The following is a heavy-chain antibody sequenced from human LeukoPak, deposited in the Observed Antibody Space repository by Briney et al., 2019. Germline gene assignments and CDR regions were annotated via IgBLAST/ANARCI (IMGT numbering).Heavy chain of an antibody. J-gene: IGHJ5*02. Sequence: GASVKVSCKASGYTFTGYYMHWVRQAPGQGLEWMGWINPNSGGTNYAQKFQGRVTMTRDTSISTAYMELSRLRPDDTAVYYCARDFIVVVPAGFDPWGQGTLVTVSS. CDR2: INPNSGGT. CDR1: GYTFTGYY. CDR3: ARDFIVVVPAGFDP. V-gene: IGHV1-2*02. D-gene: IGHD2-2*01.